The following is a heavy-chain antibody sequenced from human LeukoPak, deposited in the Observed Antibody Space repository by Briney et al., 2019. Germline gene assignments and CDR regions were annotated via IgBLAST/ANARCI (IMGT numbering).Heavy chain of an antibody. CDR3: ARASNGWYTDSNFDY. J-gene: IGHJ4*02. D-gene: IGHD6-19*01. CDR1: GFTFSSSW. CDR2: INSGGSST. V-gene: IGHV3-74*01. Sequence: GGSLRLSCAASGFTFSSSWMHWVRQAPGKGLVWVSRINSGGSSTSYADSVKGRFTISRDNAKNTLYLQMNSLRAEDTAVYYCARASNGWYTDSNFDYWGQGTLVTVSS.